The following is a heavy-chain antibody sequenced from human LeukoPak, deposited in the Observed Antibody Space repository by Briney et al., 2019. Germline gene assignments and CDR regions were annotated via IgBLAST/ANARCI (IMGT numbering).Heavy chain of an antibody. CDR1: GGTFSSYA. V-gene: IGHV1-69*13. CDR3: ARPHFPLTQEYYFDY. Sequence: SVKVSCKASGGTFSSYAISWVRQAPGQGLEWMGGIIPIFGTANYAQKFQGRVTITADESTSTAYMELSSLRSEDTAVYYCARPHFPLTQEYYFDYWGQGTPVTVSS. J-gene: IGHJ4*02. CDR2: IIPIFGTA.